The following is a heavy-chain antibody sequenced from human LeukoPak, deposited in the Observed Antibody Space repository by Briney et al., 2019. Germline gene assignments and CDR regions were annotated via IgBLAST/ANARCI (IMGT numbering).Heavy chain of an antibody. D-gene: IGHD5-12*01. CDR1: GFTFSSYS. Sequence: GGSLRLSSAASGFTFSSYSMNWVRQAPGKGLEWVSSISSSSSYIYYADSVKGRFTISRDNAKNSLYLQMNSLRAEDAAVYYCARSPGGYSGPFAYWGQGTLVTVSS. V-gene: IGHV3-21*01. CDR3: ARSPGGYSGPFAY. J-gene: IGHJ4*02. CDR2: ISSSSSYI.